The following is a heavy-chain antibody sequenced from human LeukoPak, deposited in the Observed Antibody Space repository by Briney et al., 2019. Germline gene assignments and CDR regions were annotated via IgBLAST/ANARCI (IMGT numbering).Heavy chain of an antibody. D-gene: IGHD5-24*01. CDR2: VYYDGTS. Sequence: PSETLSLTCTVSGGSINSHSYYWGWIRHPPGKGLEWIGSVYYDGTSYSNPSLKSRVAVFVATSRDQFSLYLSFVTAADTALYYCVRHISTNTGYFDSCGQGTLVSVSS. J-gene: IGHJ4*02. V-gene: IGHV4-39*01. CDR3: VRHISTNTGYFDS. CDR1: GGSINSHSYY.